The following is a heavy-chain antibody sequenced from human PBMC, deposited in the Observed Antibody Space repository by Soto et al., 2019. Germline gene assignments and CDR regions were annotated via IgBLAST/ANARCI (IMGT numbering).Heavy chain of an antibody. Sequence: GGSLRLSCAASGFTFSSYAMSWVRQAPGKGLEWVAVISYDGSNKYYADSVKGRFTISRDNSKNTLYLQMNSLRAEDTAVYYCVIDGASSGGPQFFYDYRRQGTRVTVSS. D-gene: IGHD6-25*01. V-gene: IGHV3-30*03. CDR3: VIDGASSGGPQFFYDY. CDR2: ISYDGSNK. J-gene: IGHJ4*02. CDR1: GFTFSSYA.